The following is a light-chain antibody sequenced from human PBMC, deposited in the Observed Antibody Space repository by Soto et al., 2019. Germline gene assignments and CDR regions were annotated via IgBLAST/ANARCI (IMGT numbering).Light chain of an antibody. CDR3: QQRSNWPIT. CDR1: QSVSTY. Sequence: EIVLTQSPATLSLSPGDRATLSCRASQSVSTYLAWYQQKPGQAPRLLIYDASSRATGIPARFSGSGSGTDFTLTISGLEPEDFAVYYCQQRSNWPITFGPGTKVYIK. J-gene: IGKJ3*01. V-gene: IGKV3-11*01. CDR2: DAS.